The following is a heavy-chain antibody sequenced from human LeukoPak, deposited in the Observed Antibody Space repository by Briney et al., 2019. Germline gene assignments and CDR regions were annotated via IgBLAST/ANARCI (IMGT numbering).Heavy chain of an antibody. V-gene: IGHV1-8*03. J-gene: IGHJ4*02. CDR2: MNPNSGNT. CDR3: ARGQLLQDFDY. D-gene: IGHD2-2*01. Sequence: GASVKVSCKASGGTFSSYAISWVRQAPGQGLEWMGWMNPNSGNTGYAQKFQGRVTITRNTSISTAYMELSSLRSEDTAVYYCARGQLLQDFDYWGQGTLVTVSS. CDR1: GGTFSSYA.